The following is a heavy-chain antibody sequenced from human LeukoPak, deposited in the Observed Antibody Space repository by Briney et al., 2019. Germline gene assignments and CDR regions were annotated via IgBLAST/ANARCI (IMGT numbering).Heavy chain of an antibody. CDR2: IRYDGSNK. D-gene: IGHD6-13*01. J-gene: IGHJ4*02. V-gene: IGHV3-30*02. Sequence: PGGSLRLSCAASGFTCGSYGMHWVRQAPGEGLEWVAFIRYDGSNKYYADSVKGRFTISRDNSKNTLYLQMNSLRAEDTAVYYCAKDGAAAAYYFDYWGQGTLVTASS. CDR1: GFTCGSYG. CDR3: AKDGAAAAYYFDY.